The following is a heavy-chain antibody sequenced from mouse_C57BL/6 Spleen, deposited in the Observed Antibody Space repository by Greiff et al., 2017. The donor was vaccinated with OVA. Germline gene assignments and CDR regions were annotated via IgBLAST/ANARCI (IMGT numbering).Heavy chain of an antibody. J-gene: IGHJ4*01. CDR3: ARDPGDYAMDY. Sequence: DVKLVESEGGLVQPGSSMKLSCTASGFTFSDYYMAWVRQVPEKGLEWVANINYDGSSTYYLDSLKSRFIISRDNAKNILYLQMSSLKSEDTATYYCARDPGDYAMDYWGQGTSVTVSS. CDR2: INYDGSST. CDR1: GFTFSDYY. V-gene: IGHV5-16*01.